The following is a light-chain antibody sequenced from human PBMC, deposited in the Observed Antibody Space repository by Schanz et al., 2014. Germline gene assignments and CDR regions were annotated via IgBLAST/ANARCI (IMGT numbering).Light chain of an antibody. CDR3: QQYDNSPFT. CDR1: QSVSRSY. J-gene: IGKJ3*01. Sequence: EIVLTQSPATLSVSPGERATLSCRASQSVSRSYLAWYQQKPGQAPRLLIYATSSRATGIPDRFSGSGSGTDFTLTITRLEPEDFAVYYCQQYDNSPFTFGPGTRVDIK. CDR2: ATS. V-gene: IGKV3-20*01.